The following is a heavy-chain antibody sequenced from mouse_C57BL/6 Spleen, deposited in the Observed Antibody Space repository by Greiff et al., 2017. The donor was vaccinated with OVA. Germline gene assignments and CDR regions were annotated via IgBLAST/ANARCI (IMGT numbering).Heavy chain of an antibody. CDR3: AINTYYSNYPYFDY. CDR2: IYPGSGST. CDR1: GYTFTSYW. D-gene: IGHD2-5*01. Sequence: VQLQQSGAELVKPGASVKMSCKASGYTFTSYWITWVKQRPGQGLEWIGDIYPGSGSTNYNEKFKSKATLTVDTSSSTAYMQLSSLTSEDSAVYYCAINTYYSNYPYFDYWGQGTTLTVSS. V-gene: IGHV1-55*01. J-gene: IGHJ2*01.